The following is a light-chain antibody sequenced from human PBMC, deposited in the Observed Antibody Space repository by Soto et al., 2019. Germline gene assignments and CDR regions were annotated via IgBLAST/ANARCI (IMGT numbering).Light chain of an antibody. CDR1: QSVSSSY. Sequence: EIVLTQSPGTLSLSPGERATLSCRASQSVSSSYLAWYQQKPGQAPRLLIYGASSRATGIPDRFSGSGSGTEFTLTISRLEAEDFAVYYCQQYCSSPITFGQGTRREIK. CDR3: QQYCSSPIT. J-gene: IGKJ5*01. CDR2: GAS. V-gene: IGKV3-20*01.